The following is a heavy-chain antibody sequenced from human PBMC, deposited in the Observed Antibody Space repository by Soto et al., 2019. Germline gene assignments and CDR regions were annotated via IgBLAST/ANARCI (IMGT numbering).Heavy chain of an antibody. CDR3: ARIADCSTTSCSFLSSFDTRASYYYSG. CDR1: GYTFTIYG. D-gene: IGHD2-2*01. J-gene: IGHJ6*01. Sequence: GASLKVSCKASGYTFTIYGISWVRQAPGQGLEWVGWTSAYNGNSNYAQKYHGRVTMTTDTSTSTAYMEMSSLRSDDTAVYYCARIADCSTTSCSFLSSFDTRASYYYSG. V-gene: IGHV1-18*01. CDR2: TSAYNGNS.